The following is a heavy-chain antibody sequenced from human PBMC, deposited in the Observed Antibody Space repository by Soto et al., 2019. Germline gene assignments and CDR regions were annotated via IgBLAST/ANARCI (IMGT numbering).Heavy chain of an antibody. D-gene: IGHD6-19*01. CDR1: GGTFTSYT. CDR3: AAVAGTSEFGGYFEF. J-gene: IGHJ4*02. CDR2: VIPALEIV. Sequence: QGLLAQSGAEVKKPGSSVRVSCKASGGTFTSYTLTWLRQAPGQGPEWMGRVIPALEIVEYGEKFQGRVTITADTSKSTAYMEMRSLTSDDTAVYYCAAVAGTSEFGGYFEFWGQGTQVTV. V-gene: IGHV1-69*02.